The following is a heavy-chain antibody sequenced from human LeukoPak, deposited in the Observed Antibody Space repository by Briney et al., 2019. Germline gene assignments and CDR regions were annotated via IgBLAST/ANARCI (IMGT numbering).Heavy chain of an antibody. J-gene: IGHJ5*02. CDR1: GGSISSGDYY. CDR3: ARNIVVVPAAILSWFDP. V-gene: IGHV4-30-4*08. CDR2: IYYSGST. Sequence: NASETLSLTCTVSGGSISSGDYYWSWIRQPPGKGLEWIGYIYYSGSTYYNPSLKSRVTIPVDTSKNQFSLKLSSVTAADTAVYYCARNIVVVPAAILSWFDPWGQGTLVTVSS. D-gene: IGHD2-2*02.